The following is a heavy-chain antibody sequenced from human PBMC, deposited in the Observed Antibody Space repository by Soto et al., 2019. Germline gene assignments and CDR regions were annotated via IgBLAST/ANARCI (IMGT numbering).Heavy chain of an antibody. Sequence: QVQLVQSGAEVKKPGSSVKVSCKASGGTFSSYTISWVRQAPGQGLEWMGRIIPILGKANHAQKFQGRVTITADKSTSTAYMELSSLRSEDTAVYYCARVDADYDWYFDLWGRGTLVTVSS. V-gene: IGHV1-69*08. CDR3: ARVDADYDWYFDL. CDR1: GGTFSSYT. D-gene: IGHD4-17*01. CDR2: IIPILGKA. J-gene: IGHJ2*01.